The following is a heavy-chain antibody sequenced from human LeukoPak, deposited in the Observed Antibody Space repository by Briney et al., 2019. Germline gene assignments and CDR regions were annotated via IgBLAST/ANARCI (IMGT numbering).Heavy chain of an antibody. J-gene: IGHJ6*02. D-gene: IGHD5-18*01. V-gene: IGHV1-69*06. CDR2: IIPIFGTA. CDR3: ARTTLDTSNMDV. CDR1: GGTFSSYA. Sequence: SVKVSCKASGGTFSSYAISWVRQAPGQGLEWMGGIIPIFGTANYAQKFQGRVTITADKSTSTAYMELSSLRSEDTAVYYCARTTLDTSNMDVWGQGTTVTVSS.